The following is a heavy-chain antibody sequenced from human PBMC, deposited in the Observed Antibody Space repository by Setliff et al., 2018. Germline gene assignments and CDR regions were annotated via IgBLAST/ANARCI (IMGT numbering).Heavy chain of an antibody. CDR3: AGVHWTTNWFLHY. J-gene: IGHJ4*01. CDR2: ISYDGSKY. Sequence: GGSLRLSCAAFGFTFSSYALHWVRQAPGKGLEWVAVISYDGSKYHYSDSVKGRFTISRDRSRNTVELQMNSLRSDDTAVYYCAGVHWTTNWFLHYWGQGTLVTVSS. CDR1: GFTFSSYA. D-gene: IGHD7-27*01. V-gene: IGHV3-30-3*01.